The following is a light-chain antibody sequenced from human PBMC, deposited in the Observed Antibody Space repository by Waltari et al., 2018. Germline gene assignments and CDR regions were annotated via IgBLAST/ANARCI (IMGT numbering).Light chain of an antibody. V-gene: IGLV3-19*01. CDR3: NSRDSSGDYLV. CDR1: SLRTYY. CDR2: DKN. J-gene: IGLJ2*01. Sequence: SSELTQDPAVSVALGQTVRITCRGDSLRTYYATWFQQKPGQAPVFVLYDKNYRPSGIPDRFSGSRSGDTASLTITGAQAEDEADYYCNSRDSSGDYLVFGGGTKLTVL.